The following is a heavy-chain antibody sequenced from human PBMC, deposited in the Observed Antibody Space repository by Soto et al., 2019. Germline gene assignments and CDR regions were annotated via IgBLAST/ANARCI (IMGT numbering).Heavy chain of an antibody. Sequence: GGSLRLSCAASGFSFSNAGVNWVRQAPGKGLEWVGRIKSNTDGGTTDYAAPVKGRFTISRDDSKNTLYLQMNSLKTEDTAVYYCTASPGITMDSSGYYPRCYYYSGLAVWGHGTTVTVSS. CDR1: GFSFSNAG. CDR3: TASPGITMDSSGYYPRCYYYSGLAV. V-gene: IGHV3-15*07. CDR2: IKSNTDGGTT. D-gene: IGHD3-22*01. J-gene: IGHJ6*02.